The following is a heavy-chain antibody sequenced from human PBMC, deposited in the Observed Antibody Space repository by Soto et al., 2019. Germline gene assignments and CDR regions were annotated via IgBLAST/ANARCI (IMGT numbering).Heavy chain of an antibody. Sequence: GGSLRLSCAASGFTFSSYAMSWVRQAPGKGLEWVSTISGSGGSTYYADSVKGRFTISRDNSKNTLYLQMNSLRAEDTAVYYCAKDRSAAITSFDYWGQGTLVTVSS. J-gene: IGHJ4*02. CDR3: AKDRSAAITSFDY. V-gene: IGHV3-23*01. CDR1: GFTFSSYA. CDR2: ISGSGGST. D-gene: IGHD5-18*01.